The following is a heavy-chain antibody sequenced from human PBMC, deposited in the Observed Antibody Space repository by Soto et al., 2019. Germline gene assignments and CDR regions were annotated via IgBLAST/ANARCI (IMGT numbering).Heavy chain of an antibody. J-gene: IGHJ4*02. V-gene: IGHV1-69*13. CDR2: IIPIFGTA. CDR3: ARDYNSSRGVALDY. CDR1: GGTFSSYA. Sequence: GASVKVSCKASGGTFSSYAISWVRQAPGQGLEWMGGIIPIFGTANYAQKFQGRVTITADESTSTAYMELSSLRSEDTAVYYCARDYNSSRGVALDYWGQGTLVTVSS. D-gene: IGHD3-3*01.